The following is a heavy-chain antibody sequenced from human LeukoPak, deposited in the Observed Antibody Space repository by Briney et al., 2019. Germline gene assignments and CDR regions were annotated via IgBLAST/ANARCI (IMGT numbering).Heavy chain of an antibody. J-gene: IGHJ4*02. V-gene: IGHV4-38-2*01. Sequence: PSETLSLTCAVSGYSISSGYYWGWIRQPPGKGLEWIGSIYHSGSTYYNPSLKSRVTISVDTSKNQFSLKLSSGTAADTAVYYCAALSPGSTSSDYWGQGTLVTVSS. CDR3: AALSPGSTSSDY. CDR1: GYSISSGYY. CDR2: IYHSGST. D-gene: IGHD2-2*01.